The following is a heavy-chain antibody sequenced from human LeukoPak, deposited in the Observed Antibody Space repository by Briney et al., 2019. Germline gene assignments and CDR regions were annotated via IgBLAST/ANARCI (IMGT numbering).Heavy chain of an antibody. CDR3: ARHVSQGYCSSTSCYPGTWFDP. CDR1: GSRFTSYW. Sequence: GASLKISCKGSGSRFTSYWISWVRQLPGKGLEWMGRIDPSDSYTNYSPSFQGHVTISADKSISTAYLQWSSLKASDTAMYYCARHVSQGYCSSTSCYPGTWFDPWGQGTLVTVSS. J-gene: IGHJ5*02. CDR2: IDPSDSYT. V-gene: IGHV5-10-1*01. D-gene: IGHD2-2*01.